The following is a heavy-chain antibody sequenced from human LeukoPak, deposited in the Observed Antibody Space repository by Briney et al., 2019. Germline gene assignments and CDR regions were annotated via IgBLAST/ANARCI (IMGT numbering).Heavy chain of an antibody. J-gene: IGHJ5*02. CDR1: DDSISSGGYY. CDR2: IYYSGST. Sequence: SETLSLTCTVSDDSISSGGYYWSWIRQHPGKGLEWIGYIYYSGSTYYNPSLKSRVTISVDTSKNQFSLKLSSVTAADTAVYYCARDIVHKWFDPWGQGTLVTVSS. V-gene: IGHV4-31*03. CDR3: ARDIVHKWFDP. D-gene: IGHD2-8*01.